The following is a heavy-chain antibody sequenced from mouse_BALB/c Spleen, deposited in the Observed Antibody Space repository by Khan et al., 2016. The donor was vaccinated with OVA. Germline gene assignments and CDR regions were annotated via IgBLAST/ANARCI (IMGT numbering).Heavy chain of an antibody. V-gene: IGHV5-17*02. D-gene: IGHD1-1*01. CDR3: TRSYFNGYYFDQ. CDR2: ISGDSHTI. Sequence: EVQLVESGGDLVQPGGSRKLSCVASGFTFSSFGMHWIRQAPEKGLEWVAYISGDSHTIYYADTVKGRFTISRANTKNTLFLQMTSLRSEDMAMYYCTRSYFNGYYFDQWGQGTTLTVSS. CDR1: GFTFSSFG. J-gene: IGHJ2*01.